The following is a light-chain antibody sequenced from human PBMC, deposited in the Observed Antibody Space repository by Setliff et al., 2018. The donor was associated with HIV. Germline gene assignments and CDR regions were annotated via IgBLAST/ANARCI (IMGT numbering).Light chain of an antibody. CDR2: EVS. V-gene: IGLV2-23*02. J-gene: IGLJ1*01. Sequence: HSALAQPASVSGSPGQSITISCTGTSSDVGSYNLVSWYQQHPGKAPKLMIYEVSKRPSGVSDRFSGSKSGNTASLTISGLQAEDEADYYCCSYASSSLSYVFGAGTKVTVL. CDR3: CSYASSSLSYV. CDR1: SSDVGSYNL.